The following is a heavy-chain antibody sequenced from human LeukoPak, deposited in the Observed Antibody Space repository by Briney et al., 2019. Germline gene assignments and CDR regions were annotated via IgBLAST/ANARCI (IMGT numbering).Heavy chain of an antibody. Sequence: LXLTXTVAGXSIXSDXYWGWIRQPPGXGLXWIGVIYHSGATYYNPSLKSRVTVSVETSKNQFSLRLSSVTAADTAVYYCAREIKSKHYFDYWGQGTLVAVSS. V-gene: IGHV4-38-2*02. CDR2: IYHSGAT. CDR1: GXSIXSDXY. CDR3: AREIKSKHYFDY. D-gene: IGHD3-16*01. J-gene: IGHJ4*02.